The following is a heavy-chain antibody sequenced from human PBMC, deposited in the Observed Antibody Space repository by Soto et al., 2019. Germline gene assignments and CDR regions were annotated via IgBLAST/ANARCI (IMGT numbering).Heavy chain of an antibody. CDR2: ISYDGANN. CDR1: GFSFPSYA. CDR3: ARASGFSATRGYFDF. V-gene: IGHV3-30-3*01. J-gene: IGHJ4*02. Sequence: QVQLVESGGGVDRPGGSLRLSCATSGFSFPSYAMHWVRQAPGKGLEWVAVISYDGANNHYADSVKDRFTISRDNSKNILDLRMNSLSDDDTAVYYCARASGFSATRGYFDFWGQGTLVTVSS. D-gene: IGHD3-10*01.